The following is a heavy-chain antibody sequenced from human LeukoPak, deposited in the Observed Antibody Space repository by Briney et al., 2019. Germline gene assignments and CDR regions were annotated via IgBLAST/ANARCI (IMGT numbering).Heavy chain of an antibody. CDR2: IYTSGST. J-gene: IGHJ3*02. V-gene: IGHV4-61*02. D-gene: IGHD1-7*01. Sequence: SQTLSLTCTVSGGSISRGSYYWNWIRQPAGKGLEWIGRIYTSGSTNYNPSLKSRVTISVDTSKNQFSLKLSSVTAADTAVYYCARGPVGGTTYNDGDAFDIWGQGTMVTVSS. CDR1: GGSISRGSYY. CDR3: ARGPVGGTTYNDGDAFDI.